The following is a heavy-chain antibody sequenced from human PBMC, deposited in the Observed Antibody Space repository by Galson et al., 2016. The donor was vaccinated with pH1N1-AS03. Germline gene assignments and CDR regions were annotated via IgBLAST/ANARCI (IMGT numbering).Heavy chain of an antibody. J-gene: IGHJ2*01. CDR3: AKDYTGSNWVYNWYFDF. CDR2: ISGSGEMT. CDR1: GFSFRSYA. V-gene: IGHV3-23*01. Sequence: SLRLSCAASGFSFRSYALSWVRQAPGKGPEWVSGISGSGEMTFYADSVQGRFTISRDTSRNTVYLQMNSLSAEDTAVYICAKDYTGSNWVYNWYFDFWGRGTLVTVSS. D-gene: IGHD5/OR15-5a*01.